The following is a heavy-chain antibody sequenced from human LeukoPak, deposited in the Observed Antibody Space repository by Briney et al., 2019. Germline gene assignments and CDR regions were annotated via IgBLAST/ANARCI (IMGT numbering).Heavy chain of an antibody. Sequence: QSGGSLRLSCAASGFTFSSYVMSWVRQAPGKGLEWVSAISGSGGSTYYADSVKGRFTISRDNSKNTLYLQMNSLRAEDTAVYYCAKRTIRGLVQWFDPWGQGTLVTVSS. J-gene: IGHJ5*02. V-gene: IGHV3-23*01. CDR1: GFTFSSYV. CDR3: AKRTIRGLVQWFDP. CDR2: ISGSGGST. D-gene: IGHD6-6*01.